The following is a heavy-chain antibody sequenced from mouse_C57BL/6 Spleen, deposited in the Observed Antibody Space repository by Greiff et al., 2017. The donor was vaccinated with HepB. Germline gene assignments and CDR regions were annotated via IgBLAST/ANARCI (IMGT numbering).Heavy chain of an antibody. CDR2: IWSGGST. Sequence: VKLVESGPGLVQPSQSLSITCTVSGFSLTSYGVHWVRQSPGKGLEWLGVIWSGGSTDYNAAFISRLSISKDNSKSQVFFKMNSLQADDTAIYYCARKGDGGAWFAYWGQGTLVTVSA. J-gene: IGHJ3*01. V-gene: IGHV2-2*01. CDR1: GFSLTSYG. CDR3: ARKGDGGAWFAY. D-gene: IGHD3-3*01.